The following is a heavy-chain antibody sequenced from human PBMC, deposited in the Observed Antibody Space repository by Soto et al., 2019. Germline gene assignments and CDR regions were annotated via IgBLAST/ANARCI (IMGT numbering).Heavy chain of an antibody. J-gene: IGHJ4*02. D-gene: IGHD6-13*01. CDR2: ISSSTSHT. Sequence: GGSLRLSCAVSGFTFSDYYMTWIRQAPGKGLEWVSYISSSTSHTNYADSVKGRFTISRDNAKNSLYLQMNSLRAEDTAIYFCARAIIVAAGLGPFDNWGQGALVTVSS. CDR3: ARAIIVAAGLGPFDN. CDR1: GFTFSDYY. V-gene: IGHV3-11*06.